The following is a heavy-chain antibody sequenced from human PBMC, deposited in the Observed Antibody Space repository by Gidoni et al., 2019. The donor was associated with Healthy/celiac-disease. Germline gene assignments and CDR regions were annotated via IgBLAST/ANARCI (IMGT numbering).Heavy chain of an antibody. J-gene: IGHJ6*02. CDR1: GGSFSGYY. Sequence: QVQLQQWGAGLLKPSETLSLTCAVYGGSFSGYYWSWIRQPPGKGLEGIGEINHSGSTNYNPSLKSRVTISVDTSKNQFSLKLSSVTAADTAVYYCARARFLEWLPTRVGYYGMDVWGQGTTVTVSS. CDR2: INHSGST. V-gene: IGHV4-34*01. D-gene: IGHD3-3*01. CDR3: ARARFLEWLPTRVGYYGMDV.